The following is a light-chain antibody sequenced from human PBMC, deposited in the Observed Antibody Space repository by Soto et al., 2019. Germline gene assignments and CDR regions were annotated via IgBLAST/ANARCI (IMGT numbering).Light chain of an antibody. Sequence: EFVLTQSPATLSLSPGERATLSCRASQSVSRYLAWYQQKPGQSPRLLIYDASNRATGTPARFSGSGSGTDFTLSISSLEPEDFAVYYCQHRANWPPYTFGQGTKLEI. CDR3: QHRANWPPYT. CDR1: QSVSRY. CDR2: DAS. J-gene: IGKJ2*01. V-gene: IGKV3-11*01.